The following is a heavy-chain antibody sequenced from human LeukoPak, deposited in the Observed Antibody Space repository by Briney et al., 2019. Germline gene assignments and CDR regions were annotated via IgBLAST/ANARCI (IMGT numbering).Heavy chain of an antibody. CDR2: INHSGST. D-gene: IGHD3-10*01. Sequence: SETLSLTCAVYGGSFSGYYWSWIRQPPGKGLEWIGEINHSGSTNYNPSLKSRVTISVDTSKNQFSLKLSSVTAADTAVYYCARERYGSGSYYDYWGQGTLVTVSS. CDR1: GGSFSGYY. J-gene: IGHJ4*02. V-gene: IGHV4-34*01. CDR3: ARERYGSGSYYDY.